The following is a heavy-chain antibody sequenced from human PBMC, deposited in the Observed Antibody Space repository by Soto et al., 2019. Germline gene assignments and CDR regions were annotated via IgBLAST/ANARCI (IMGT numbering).Heavy chain of an antibody. J-gene: IGHJ4*02. D-gene: IGHD2-21*02. CDR2: ISYRGNT. CDR1: GGSIRSSSYY. CDR3: ARHDCAKPFDY. Sequence: QLQLQESGPGLVKPSETLSLTCTVSGGSIRSSSYYWGWIRQPPGKGLEWIGSISYRGNTYYNPSLKSRVTISVETSKIQFSLKLSSVTTADTAVYYCARHDCAKPFDYWGQGTLVTVSS. V-gene: IGHV4-39*01.